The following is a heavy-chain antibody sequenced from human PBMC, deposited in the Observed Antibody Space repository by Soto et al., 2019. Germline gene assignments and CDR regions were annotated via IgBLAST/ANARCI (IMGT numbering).Heavy chain of an antibody. J-gene: IGHJ4*01. Sequence: ERSLRLPCAASAFTFSSHAKGWLRLAPGTETEWVAFVDGSGGDTSYADSVKGRFTISRDNSENSLYLHMNSLTAEDTGRPFYAKVIFSGAYTKTSAFYLWGRGTLVSVSS. CDR1: AFTFSSHA. D-gene: IGHD2-8*01. V-gene: IGHV3-23*01. CDR3: AKVIFSGAYTKTSAFYL. CDR2: VDGSGGDT.